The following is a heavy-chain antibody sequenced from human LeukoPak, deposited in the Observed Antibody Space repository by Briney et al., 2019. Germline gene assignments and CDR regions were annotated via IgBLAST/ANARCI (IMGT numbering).Heavy chain of an antibody. CDR2: INAGNGST. D-gene: IGHD2-8*02. V-gene: IGHV1-3*01. CDR3: ARSGGDSYDY. J-gene: IGHJ4*02. CDR1: GYTFTSYA. Sequence: GASVKVSCKASGYTFTSYAMHWVRQAPGQRLEWMGWINAGNGSTKYSQKFQGRVTITRDTSASTAYMELSSLRSEDTAVYYCARSGGDSYDYWGQGTLVTVSS.